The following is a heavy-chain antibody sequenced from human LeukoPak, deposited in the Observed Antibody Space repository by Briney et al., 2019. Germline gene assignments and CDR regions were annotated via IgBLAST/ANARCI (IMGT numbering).Heavy chain of an antibody. CDR2: ISASGAST. D-gene: IGHD3-10*01. CDR3: ARGRSLDDY. CDR1: GFTFTSYA. J-gene: IGHJ4*02. V-gene: IGHV3-23*01. Sequence: GGSLRLSCAASGFTFTSYAMSWVRQAPGKGLEWVSAISASGASTYYADSVKGRFTISRDKNTLFLQMNSLRAEDTAVYYCARGRSLDDYWGQGALVTVSS.